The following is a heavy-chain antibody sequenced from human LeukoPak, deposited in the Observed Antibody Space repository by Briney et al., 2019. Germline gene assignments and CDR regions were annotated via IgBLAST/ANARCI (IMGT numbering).Heavy chain of an antibody. CDR3: ASSQGPFNWFDP. J-gene: IGHJ5*02. CDR1: GGSISSGGYY. CDR2: IYYSGST. Sequence: SETLSLTCTVSGGSISSGGYYWSWIRQHPGKGLEWIGYIYYSGSTNYNPSLKSRVTISVDTSKNQFSLKLSSVTAADTAVYYCASSQGPFNWFDPWGQGTLVTVSS. V-gene: IGHV4-61*08.